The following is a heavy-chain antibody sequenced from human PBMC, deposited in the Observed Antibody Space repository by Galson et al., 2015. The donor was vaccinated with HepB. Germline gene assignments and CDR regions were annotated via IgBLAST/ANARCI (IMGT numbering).Heavy chain of an antibody. CDR1: GYTFTSYG. J-gene: IGHJ6*02. D-gene: IGHD1-26*01. V-gene: IGHV1-18*04. CDR2: ISAYNGNT. CDR3: ARDLGWELLDYYYGMDV. Sequence: SVKVSCKASGYTFTSYGISWVRQAPGQGLEWMGWISAYNGNTNYAQKLQGRVTMTTDTSTSTAYMELRSLRSDDTAVYYCARDLGWELLDYYYGMDVWGQGTTVTVSS.